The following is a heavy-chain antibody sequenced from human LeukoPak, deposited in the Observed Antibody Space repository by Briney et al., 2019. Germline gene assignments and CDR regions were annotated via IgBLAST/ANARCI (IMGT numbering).Heavy chain of an antibody. V-gene: IGHV4-34*09. Sequence: PSETLSLTCAVYGGSFSGYYWSWIRQRPGKGLEWIGYIYRTGSTYYNPSLKSRVTMSVDTSRNQFSLKLNSVTAADTAVYYCARDVLRWGQGTLVTVSP. CDR1: GGSFSGYY. CDR3: ARDVLR. CDR2: IYRTGST. J-gene: IGHJ4*02.